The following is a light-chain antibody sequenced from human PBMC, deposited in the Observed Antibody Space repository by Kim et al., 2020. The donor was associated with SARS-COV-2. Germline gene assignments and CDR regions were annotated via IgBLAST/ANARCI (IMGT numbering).Light chain of an antibody. CDR1: NIGTKS. CDR3: QLWDSSSNHLV. CDR2: YDR. Sequence: PGQTARITCEENNIGTKSVHWYQQRPGQAPALVIYYDRDRASGIPERFSGSNSGDMATLLISRVEAGDEADYYCQLWDSSSNHLVFGGGTQLTVL. J-gene: IGLJ3*02. V-gene: IGLV3-21*04.